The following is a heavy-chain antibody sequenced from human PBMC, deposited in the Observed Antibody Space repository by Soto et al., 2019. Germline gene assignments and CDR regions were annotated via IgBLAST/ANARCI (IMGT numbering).Heavy chain of an antibody. J-gene: IGHJ5*02. D-gene: IGHD3-3*01. Sequence: QLQLQESGPGLVKPSETLSLTCTVSGDSVSSDSYFWSWIRQPPGKGLEWIGNISHSGSTSYNPSLQSRVTMSIDTSKNQFSLKLSSVTAADTAIYYCARERGVLRLSNWLDPWGQGTLVTVSS. CDR3: ARERGVLRLSNWLDP. CDR1: GDSVSSDSYF. V-gene: IGHV4-61*01. CDR2: ISHSGST.